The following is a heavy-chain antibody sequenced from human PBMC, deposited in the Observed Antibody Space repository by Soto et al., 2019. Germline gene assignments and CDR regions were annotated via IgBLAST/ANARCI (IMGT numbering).Heavy chain of an antibody. CDR1: GGSISSYY. J-gene: IGHJ6*02. CDR3: ARGGGFDIWDYYNGMDV. CDR2: IYYSGST. V-gene: IGHV4-59*12. Sequence: SETLSLTCTVSGGSISSYYWSWIRQPPGKGLEWIEYIYYSGSTNYNPSLKSRVTISVDTSKNQFSLKLSSVTAADTAVYYCARGGGFDIWDYYNGMDVWGQGTTVTVSS. D-gene: IGHD3-9*01.